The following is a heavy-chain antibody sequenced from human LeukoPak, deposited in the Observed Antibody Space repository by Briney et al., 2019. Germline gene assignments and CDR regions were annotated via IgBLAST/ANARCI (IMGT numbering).Heavy chain of an antibody. CDR3: ARGGWNKFDY. J-gene: IGHJ4*01. D-gene: IGHD3-22*01. CDR1: GGSISSYY. Sequence: SETLSLTCTVSGGSISSYYWSWIRQPPGKGLEWIGFIFYSGTTNYNPSLKSRVTISVDTSKNQFSLKLSSVTAADTAAYYCARGGWNKFDYWGQGTLVTVSS. CDR2: IFYSGTT. V-gene: IGHV4-59*01.